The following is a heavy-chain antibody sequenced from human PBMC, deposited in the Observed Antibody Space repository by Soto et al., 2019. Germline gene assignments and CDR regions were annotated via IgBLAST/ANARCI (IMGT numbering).Heavy chain of an antibody. J-gene: IGHJ6*02. Sequence: SETLSLTCTVSGGSISSYYWSWIRQPPGKGLEWIGYIYYSGSTNYNPSLKSRVTISVDTSKNQFSLKLSSVTAADTAVYYCARGAGGISYYYYGMDVWGQGTTVTVSS. CDR2: IYYSGST. D-gene: IGHD2-15*01. V-gene: IGHV4-59*01. CDR3: ARGAGGISYYYYGMDV. CDR1: GGSISSYY.